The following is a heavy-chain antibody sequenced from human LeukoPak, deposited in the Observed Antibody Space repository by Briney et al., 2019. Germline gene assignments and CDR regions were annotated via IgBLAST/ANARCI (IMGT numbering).Heavy chain of an antibody. D-gene: IGHD3-10*01. CDR2: IYTSGST. CDR3: AGSSITMVSRDWYFDL. Sequence: SETLSLTCTVSGGSISSYYWSWIRQPAGKGLEWIGRIYTSGSTNYNPSLKSRVTMSVDTSKNQFSLKLSSVTAADTAVCYCAGSSITMVSRDWYFDLWGRGTLVTVSS. CDR1: GGSISSYY. J-gene: IGHJ2*01. V-gene: IGHV4-4*07.